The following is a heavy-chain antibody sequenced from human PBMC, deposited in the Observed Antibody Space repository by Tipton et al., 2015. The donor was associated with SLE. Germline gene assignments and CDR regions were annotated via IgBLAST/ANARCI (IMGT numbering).Heavy chain of an antibody. Sequence: TLSLTCTVSGVSINSHYWSWIRQPPGKGLEWIGEINHSGSTNYNPSLKSRVTISVDTSKNQFSLKLSSVTAADTAVYYCARVRYWGQGTLVTVSS. V-gene: IGHV4-34*01. CDR3: ARVRY. CDR1: GVSINSHY. J-gene: IGHJ4*02. CDR2: INHSGST.